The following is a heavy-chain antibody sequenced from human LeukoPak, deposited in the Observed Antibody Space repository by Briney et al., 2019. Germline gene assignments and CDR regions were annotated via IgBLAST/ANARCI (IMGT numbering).Heavy chain of an antibody. Sequence: PGGSLRLSCAASGFTFSSYAMSWVRQAPGKGLEWVSAISGSGGSTYYADSVKGRSTISRDNSKNTLYLQMNSLRAEDTAVYYCAKDGMVRGVPNFDYWGQGTLVTVSS. CDR3: AKDGMVRGVPNFDY. J-gene: IGHJ4*02. CDR1: GFTFSSYA. CDR2: ISGSGGST. D-gene: IGHD3-10*01. V-gene: IGHV3-23*01.